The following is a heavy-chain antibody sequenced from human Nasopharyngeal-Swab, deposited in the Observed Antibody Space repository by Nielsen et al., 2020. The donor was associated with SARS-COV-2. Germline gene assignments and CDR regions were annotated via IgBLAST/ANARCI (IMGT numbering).Heavy chain of an antibody. Sequence: GESLKISCAASGFTFSSYAMHWVRQAPGKGLEWVAVISYDGRNEYHADSVKGRCTISRDNSKKTLYLHMNNLSAEDTAVYYCARGDYGDYAGMGVDYWGQGTLVTVSS. CDR3: ARGDYGDYAGMGVDY. D-gene: IGHD4-17*01. J-gene: IGHJ4*02. CDR1: GFTFSSYA. V-gene: IGHV3-30*04. CDR2: ISYDGRNE.